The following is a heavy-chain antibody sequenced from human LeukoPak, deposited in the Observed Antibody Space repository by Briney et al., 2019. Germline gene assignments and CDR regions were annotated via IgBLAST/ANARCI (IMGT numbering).Heavy chain of an antibody. CDR2: SYYSRST. Sequence: PSETLSLTCSASGGSISNSGYYWGWIRQPPGKGLEWIGSSYYSRSTYYNPSLKSRVTISVDTSKNQFSMKLSSVTAADTAVYYCASRSSGYSSGWLVFDYWGQGTLVTVSS. D-gene: IGHD6-19*01. CDR1: GGSISNSGYY. CDR3: ASRSSGYSSGWLVFDY. V-gene: IGHV4-39*01. J-gene: IGHJ4*02.